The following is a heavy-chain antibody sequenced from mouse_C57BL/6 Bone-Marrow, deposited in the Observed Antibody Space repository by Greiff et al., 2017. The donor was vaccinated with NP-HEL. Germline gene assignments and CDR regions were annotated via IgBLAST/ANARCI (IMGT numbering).Heavy chain of an antibody. J-gene: IGHJ3*01. D-gene: IGHD1-1*01. Sequence: EVKLMESGPVLVKPGASVKMSCKASGYTFTDYYMNWVKQSHGKSLEWIGVINPYNGGTSYNQKFKGKATLTVDKSSSTAYMELNSLTSEDSAVYYCASFYGSLAYWGQGTLVTVSA. CDR2: INPYNGGT. V-gene: IGHV1-19*01. CDR1: GYTFTDYY. CDR3: ASFYGSLAY.